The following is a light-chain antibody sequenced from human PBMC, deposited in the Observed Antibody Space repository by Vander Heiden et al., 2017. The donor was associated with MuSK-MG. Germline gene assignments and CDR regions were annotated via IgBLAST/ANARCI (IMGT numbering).Light chain of an antibody. J-gene: IGKJ3*01. Sequence: EIVMTQSPATLSVSPGERATLSCRASQSVSSNLAWYQQKPGQAPRLLIYGASTRATGIPARFSGSGSGTEFTLTISSLQSEDFAVYYCQQYNNWPPLFTFGHGTKVDIK. V-gene: IGKV3-15*01. CDR2: GAS. CDR1: QSVSSN. CDR3: QQYNNWPPLFT.